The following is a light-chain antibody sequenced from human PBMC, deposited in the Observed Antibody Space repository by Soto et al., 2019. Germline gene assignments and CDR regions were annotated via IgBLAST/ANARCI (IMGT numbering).Light chain of an antibody. V-gene: IGKV3-20*01. Sequence: EIVLTQSPGTLSLSPGERATLSCRASQSLSTTKVAWYQQRPGQPPRLLIYDASTRATGVSDRISGSGSGADCTLTITSLEPEDFAVYYCHHYGASPWTFAQGTKVDIK. J-gene: IGKJ1*01. CDR3: HHYGASPWT. CDR1: QSLSTTK. CDR2: DAS.